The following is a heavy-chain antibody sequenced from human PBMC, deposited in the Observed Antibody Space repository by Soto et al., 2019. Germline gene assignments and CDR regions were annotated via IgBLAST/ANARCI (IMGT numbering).Heavy chain of an antibody. J-gene: IGHJ4*02. CDR3: AHRIAAGLYFDY. CDR1: GGSFSGYY. V-gene: IGHV4-34*01. D-gene: IGHD6-13*01. Sequence: SETLSLTCAVYGGSFSGYYWSWIRQPPGKGLEWIGEINHSGSTNYNPSLKSRVTISVDTSKNQVVLTMTNMDPVDTATYYCAHRIAAGLYFDYWGQGTLVTVSS. CDR2: INHSGST.